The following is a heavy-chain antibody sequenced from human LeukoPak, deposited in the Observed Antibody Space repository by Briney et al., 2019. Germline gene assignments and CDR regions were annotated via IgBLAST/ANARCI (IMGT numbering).Heavy chain of an antibody. CDR1: GGSISSYY. J-gene: IGHJ4*02. D-gene: IGHD4-17*01. CDR3: AREGSTTVTTDY. V-gene: IGHV4-59*12. CDR2: IYYSGST. Sequence: SETLSLTCTVSGGSISSYYWSWIRQPPGKGLEWIGYIYYSGSTYYNPSLKSRVTISVDTSKNQFSLKLSSVTAADTAVYYCAREGSTTVTTDYWGQGTLVTVSS.